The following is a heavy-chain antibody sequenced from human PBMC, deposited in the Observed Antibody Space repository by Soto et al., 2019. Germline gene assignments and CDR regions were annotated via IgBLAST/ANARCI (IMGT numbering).Heavy chain of an antibody. CDR3: ARAVAAGEKWFDP. CDR2: IYYSGST. CDR1: GGSISSYY. Sequence: QVQLQESGPGLVKPSETLSLTCTVSGGSISSYYWSWIRQPPGKGLEWIGYIYYSGSTNYNPSLTSRVTISVDTSKNQFSLKLSSVTAADTAVYYCARAVAAGEKWFDPWGQGTLVTVSS. D-gene: IGHD6-13*01. J-gene: IGHJ5*02. V-gene: IGHV4-59*01.